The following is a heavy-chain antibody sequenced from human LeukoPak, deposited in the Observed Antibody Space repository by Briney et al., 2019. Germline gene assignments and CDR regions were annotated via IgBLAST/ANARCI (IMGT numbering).Heavy chain of an antibody. J-gene: IGHJ6*02. CDR1: GFTVSSNY. CDR2: IYSGGSA. V-gene: IGHV3-66*01. CDR3: ARVNSGYYGMDV. D-gene: IGHD4-23*01. Sequence: GGSLRLSCVASGFTVSSNYMNWVRQAPGKGLEWVSFIYSGGSADYADSVKGRFTISRDNSKNTLYLQMNSLRAEDTAVYYCARVNSGYYGMDVWGQGTTVTVSS.